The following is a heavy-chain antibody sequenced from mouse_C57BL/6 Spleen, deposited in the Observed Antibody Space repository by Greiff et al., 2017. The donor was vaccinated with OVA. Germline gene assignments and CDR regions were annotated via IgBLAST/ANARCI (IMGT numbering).Heavy chain of an antibody. D-gene: IGHD2-5*01. V-gene: IGHV1-80*01. CDR1: GYAFSSYW. J-gene: IGHJ2*01. Sequence: QVQLQQSGAELVKPGASVKISCKASGYAFSSYWMNWVKQRPGKGLEWIGQIYPGDGDTNYNGKFKGKATLTADKSSSTAYMQLSSLTSEDSAVYFCARGRYSNQYYFDYWGQGTTLTVSS. CDR2: IYPGDGDT. CDR3: ARGRYSNQYYFDY.